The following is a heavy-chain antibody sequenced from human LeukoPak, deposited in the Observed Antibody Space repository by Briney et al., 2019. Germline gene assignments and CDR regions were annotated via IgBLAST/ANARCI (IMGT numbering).Heavy chain of an antibody. Sequence: PTQTLSLTSTVAGGSLSTSSYYTGWIRQPPGKGLEWIGNIYYSGSTYYNPSLKSRVTISVDTSKDEFCQKLSSVTAAITAEDWCGYYCSSSWYINLILYYFDYWGQGTLVTVSS. J-gene: IGHJ4*02. CDR3: GYYCSSSWYINLILYYFDY. D-gene: IGHD6-13*01. CDR2: IYYSGST. CDR1: GGSLSTSSYY. V-gene: IGHV4-39*01.